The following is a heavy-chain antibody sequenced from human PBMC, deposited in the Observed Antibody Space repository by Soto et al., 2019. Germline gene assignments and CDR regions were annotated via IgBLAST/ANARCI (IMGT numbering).Heavy chain of an antibody. Sequence: SVKVSCKASGGTFSNYAINWVRQAPGQGLEWLGGIVPVFGTANYAQIFQGRVTITADESTSTAYMELSSLRSEDTAVYYCATPIKYYDSWSGYPPFDYWGQGTLVTVSS. D-gene: IGHD3-3*01. CDR1: GGTFSNYA. V-gene: IGHV1-69*13. CDR2: IVPVFGTA. J-gene: IGHJ4*02. CDR3: ATPIKYYDSWSGYPPFDY.